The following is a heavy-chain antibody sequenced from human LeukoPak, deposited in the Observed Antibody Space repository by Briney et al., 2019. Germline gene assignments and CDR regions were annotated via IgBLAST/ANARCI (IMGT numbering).Heavy chain of an antibody. J-gene: IGHJ6*03. CDR3: AREKGSIVGTITSYYYYYMDV. V-gene: IGHV4-34*01. CDR2: INDSGST. D-gene: IGHD5-12*01. CDR1: GGSFSGYY. Sequence: PSETLSLTCAVFGGSFSGYYWSWIRQPPGKGLEWIGDINDSGSTNYNPSLKNRVTISVETSTNQFSLKLSSVAAADTAVYYCAREKGSIVGTITSYYYYYMDVWGKGTTVTVSS.